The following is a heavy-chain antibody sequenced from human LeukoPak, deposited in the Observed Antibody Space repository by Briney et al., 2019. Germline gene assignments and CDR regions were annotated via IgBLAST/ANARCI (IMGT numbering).Heavy chain of an antibody. D-gene: IGHD2-15*01. J-gene: IGHJ4*02. V-gene: IGHV3-30*04. Sequence: GRSLRLSCAASGFTFSSYAMHWVRQAPGKGLEWVAVISYDGSNKYYADSVKGRFTISRDNSKNTLYLQMNSLGAEDTAVYYCARDIVVVVAAMDYWGQGTLVTVSS. CDR1: GFTFSSYA. CDR2: ISYDGSNK. CDR3: ARDIVVVVAAMDY.